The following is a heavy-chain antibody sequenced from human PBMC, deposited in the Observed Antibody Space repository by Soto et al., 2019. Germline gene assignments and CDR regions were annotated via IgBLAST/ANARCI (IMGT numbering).Heavy chain of an antibody. CDR1: GGSISSGGYS. J-gene: IGHJ4*02. CDR3: AAGGGLPRYY. V-gene: IGHV4-30-2*01. CDR2: IYHSGST. Sequence: SETLYLTCAFSGGSISSGGYSWSWIRQPPGKGLEWIGYIYHSGSTYYNPSLKSRVTISVDRSKNQFSLKLSSVTAADTAVYYCAAGGGLPRYYWGQGTLVTVSS. D-gene: IGHD5-12*01.